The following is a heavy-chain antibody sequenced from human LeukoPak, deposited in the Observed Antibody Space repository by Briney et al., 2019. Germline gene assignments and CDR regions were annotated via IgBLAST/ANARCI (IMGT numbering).Heavy chain of an antibody. J-gene: IGHJ4*02. V-gene: IGHV3-21*01. CDR1: GFTFSSYS. CDR3: ARDLEGDYVWGSYADY. D-gene: IGHD3-16*01. CDR2: ISSSSSYI. Sequence: GGSLRLSCAASGFTFSSYSMNWVRQAPGKGLEWVSSISSSSSYIYYADSVKGRFTISRDNAKNSLYLQMNSLRAEDTAVYYCARDLEGDYVWGSYADYWGQGTLVTVSS.